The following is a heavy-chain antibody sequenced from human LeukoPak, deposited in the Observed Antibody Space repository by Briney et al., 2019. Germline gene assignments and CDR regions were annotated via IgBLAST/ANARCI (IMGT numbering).Heavy chain of an antibody. V-gene: IGHV1-18*01. J-gene: IGHJ5*02. CDR1: GYTFNTYG. Sequence: ASVKVSCKASGYTFNTYGITWVRRAPGQGLEWMGWISGYNGKTKYVQNLQDRVTMTTDTSTTTAYMELRSLRSDDTAVYYCARAGAVVDNWFDPWGQGTLVTVSS. CDR2: ISGYNGKT. D-gene: IGHD2-15*01. CDR3: ARAGAVVDNWFDP.